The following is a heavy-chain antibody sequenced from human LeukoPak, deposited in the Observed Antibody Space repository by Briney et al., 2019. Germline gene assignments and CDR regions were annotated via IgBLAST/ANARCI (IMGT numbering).Heavy chain of an antibody. V-gene: IGHV3-23*01. CDR3: AKAGIVVVVAEFDY. CDR1: GFTFSSYA. CDR2: ISGSGGST. J-gene: IGHJ4*02. D-gene: IGHD2-15*01. Sequence: PGGSLRLSCAASGFTFSSYAMSWVRQAPGKGLEWVSAISGSGGSTYYADSVKGRFTISRDNSKNTLYLQMNSLRSEDTAVYYCAKAGIVVVVAEFDYWGQGTLVTVSS.